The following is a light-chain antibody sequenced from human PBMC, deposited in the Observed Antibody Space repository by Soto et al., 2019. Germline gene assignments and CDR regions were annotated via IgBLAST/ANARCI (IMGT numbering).Light chain of an antibody. CDR2: AAS. CDR3: QQLNIDSYPIT. V-gene: IGKV1-9*01. Sequence: IQLTQSPSSLSASIGDRVTITCRASQGISSFLAWYQQKPGKAPKLLIYAASTVQSGIPSRFSGSGSGTDFTLTISSLQPEHFATYYCQQLNIDSYPITFGQGTRLEIK. CDR1: QGISSF. J-gene: IGKJ5*01.